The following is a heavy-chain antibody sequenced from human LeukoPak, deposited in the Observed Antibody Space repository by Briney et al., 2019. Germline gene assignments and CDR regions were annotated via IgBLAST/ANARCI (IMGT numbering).Heavy chain of an antibody. CDR1: GGTFSSYA. CDR2: IIPILGIA. D-gene: IGHD4-17*01. V-gene: IGHV1-69*04. CDR3: ARGAYGDK. Sequence: SVKVSCKASGGTFSSYAISWVRQAPGQGLEWMGRIIPILGIANYAQKFQGRVTITADKSTSTAYVELSSLRSEDTAVYYCARGAYGDKWGQGTMVTVSS. J-gene: IGHJ4*02.